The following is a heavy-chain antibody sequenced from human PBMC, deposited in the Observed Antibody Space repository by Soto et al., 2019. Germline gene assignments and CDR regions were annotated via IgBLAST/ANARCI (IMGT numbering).Heavy chain of an antibody. D-gene: IGHD3-10*01. J-gene: IGHJ6*02. Sequence: RRLSCSGSGFIFSSFWMHWVRQGPGKGLEWVSRINGDGASLAYAESVKGRFSISRDNVKNTLHLQMNSLGVDDTAVYFCAREGSLGMDVWGQGTTVTVSS. CDR3: AREGSLGMDV. V-gene: IGHV3-74*03. CDR2: INGDGASL. CDR1: GFIFSSFW.